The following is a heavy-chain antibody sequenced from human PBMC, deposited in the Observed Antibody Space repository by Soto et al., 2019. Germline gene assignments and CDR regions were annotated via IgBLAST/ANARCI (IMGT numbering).Heavy chain of an antibody. Sequence: GASVKVSCKVSGDTFSSYGVSWVRQAPGQGLEFLGGIIPKFGTTNYAQKFRGRVTITADESTSTAYMEVGSLRSEDTAVYYCARASGRGWYNWFDPWGQGTLVTVSS. V-gene: IGHV1-69*13. CDR2: IIPKFGTT. J-gene: IGHJ5*02. D-gene: IGHD6-19*01. CDR3: ARASGRGWYNWFDP. CDR1: GDTFSSYG.